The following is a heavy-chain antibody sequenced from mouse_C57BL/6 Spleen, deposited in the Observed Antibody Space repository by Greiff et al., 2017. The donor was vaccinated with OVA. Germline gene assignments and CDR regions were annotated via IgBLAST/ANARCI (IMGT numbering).Heavy chain of an antibody. V-gene: IGHV2-2*01. CDR2: IWSGGST. D-gene: IGHD1-1*01. Sequence: VQLQQSGPGLVQPSQSLSITCTVSGFSLPSYGVHWVRQSPGKGLEWLGVIWSGGSTDYNAAFISRLSISKDNSKSQVFFKMNSLQADDTAIYYCARRGNYYGSSPYYAMDYWGQGTSVTVSS. CDR1: GFSLPSYG. J-gene: IGHJ4*01. CDR3: ARRGNYYGSSPYYAMDY.